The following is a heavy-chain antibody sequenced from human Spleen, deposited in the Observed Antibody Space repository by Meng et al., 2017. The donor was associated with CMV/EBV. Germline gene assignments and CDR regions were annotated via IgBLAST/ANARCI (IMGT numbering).Heavy chain of an antibody. J-gene: IGHJ3*02. CDR1: GFPFDDYA. CDR2: ISWNSGSI. D-gene: IGHD1-26*01. CDR3: ARVGLGFDI. Sequence: SLKISCAASGFPFDDYAMHWVRQGPGKGLEWVSGISWNSGSIAYGDSVKGRFTISRDNAKNSLYLQMNGLRADDTALYYCARVGLGFDIWGQGTLVTVSS. V-gene: IGHV3-9*01.